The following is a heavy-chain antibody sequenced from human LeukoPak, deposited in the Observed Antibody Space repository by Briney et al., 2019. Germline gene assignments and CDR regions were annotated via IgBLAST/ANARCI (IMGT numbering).Heavy chain of an antibody. CDR1: GFTFSSYE. V-gene: IGHV3-48*03. J-gene: IGHJ6*03. CDR3: ARARVGATLGLFSYYMDV. Sequence: HPGGSLRLSCAASGFTFSSYEMNWVRQAPGNGLEWVSYISNSGSTIYYADSVKGRFTISRDNAKNSLYLQMNSLRAEDTAVYYCARARVGATLGLFSYYMDVWGKGTTVTISS. CDR2: ISNSGSTI. D-gene: IGHD1-26*01.